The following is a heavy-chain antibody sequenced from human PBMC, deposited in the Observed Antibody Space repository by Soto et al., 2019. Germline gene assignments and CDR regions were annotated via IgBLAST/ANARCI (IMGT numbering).Heavy chain of an antibody. CDR2: IYPGNSNT. Sequence: GESLKISWKGSGDRFTSYWISWVRQMPGTGLEWMGIIYPGNSNTRYSPSFQGQVTMSADKSISTAYLQWSSLRASDTAIYYCARPSDVGLASSFDYWAQRSQVTVSS. CDR3: ARPSDVGLASSFDY. J-gene: IGHJ4*02. V-gene: IGHV5-51*01. CDR1: GDRFTSYW.